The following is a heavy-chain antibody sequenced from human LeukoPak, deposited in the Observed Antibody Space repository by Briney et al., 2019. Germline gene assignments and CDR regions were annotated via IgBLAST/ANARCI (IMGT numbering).Heavy chain of an antibody. CDR3: AREPYSGNYGAYYYYYMDV. J-gene: IGHJ6*03. CDR1: GFTFSSYN. CDR2: ITSSSSYI. Sequence: GGSLRLSCAASGFTFSSYNMNWVRQAPGKGLEWVSSITSSSSYIYYADSVKGRFTISRDNAKNSLYLQMDSLRVEDTAEYYCAREPYSGNYGAYYYYYMDVWGKGTTVTVSS. D-gene: IGHD1-26*01. V-gene: IGHV3-21*06.